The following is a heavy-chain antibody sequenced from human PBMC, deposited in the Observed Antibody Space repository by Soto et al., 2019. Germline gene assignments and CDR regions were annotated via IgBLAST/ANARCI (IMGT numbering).Heavy chain of an antibody. CDR2: ISIHNGDT. CDR1: GNTFISYG. CDR3: ATDERDHCSGIDCHYFDH. V-gene: IGHV1-18*01. Sequence: QVQLVQSGSEVKKPGASVKVSCKAAGNTFISYGISWVRQAPGQGLEWMGWISIHNGDTNNAPNLQGRNTMTTDTDTSTTYMELRGLRSDDTAVYYCATDERDHCSGIDCHYFDHWGQGTPVTVSS. J-gene: IGHJ4*02. D-gene: IGHD2-15*01.